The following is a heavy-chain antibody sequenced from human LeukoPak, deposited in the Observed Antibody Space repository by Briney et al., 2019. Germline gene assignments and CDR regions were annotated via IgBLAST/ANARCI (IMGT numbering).Heavy chain of an antibody. J-gene: IGHJ3*02. D-gene: IGHD1-1*01. CDR1: GFTFSSYA. CDR3: AREAGWKAFDI. CDR2: ISYDGSNK. Sequence: GRSLRLSCAASGFTFSSYAMHWVRQAPGKGLEWVAVISYDGSNKYYADSVKGRFTISRDNSKNTLYLQMNSLRAEDTAVYYCAREAGWKAFDIWGQGTMVTVSS. V-gene: IGHV3-30-3*01.